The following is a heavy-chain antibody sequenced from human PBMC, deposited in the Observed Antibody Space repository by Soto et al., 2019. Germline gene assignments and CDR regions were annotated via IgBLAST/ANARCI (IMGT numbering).Heavy chain of an antibody. CDR1: GFTVSSNY. D-gene: IGHD3-9*01. J-gene: IGHJ6*02. CDR3: ARDSPPGGTISHGMDV. Sequence: EVQLVESGGGLVQPGGSLRLSCAASGFTVSSNYMSWVRQAPGKGLEWVSVIYSGGSTYYADSVKGRFTISRHNSKNTLYLQMNSLRAEDTAVYYCARDSPPGGTISHGMDVWGQGTTVTVSS. V-gene: IGHV3-53*04. CDR2: IYSGGST.